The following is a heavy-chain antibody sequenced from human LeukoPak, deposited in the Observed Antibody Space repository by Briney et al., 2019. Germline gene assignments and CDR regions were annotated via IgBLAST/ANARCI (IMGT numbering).Heavy chain of an antibody. CDR1: GYTFTSYG. D-gene: IGHD2-2*01. V-gene: IGHV1-18*01. Sequence: ASVKVSCKASGYTFTSYGISWVRQAPGQGLEWMGWISAYNGNTNYAQKLQGRVTMTTDTSTSTAYMELRSLRSDDTAVYYCATSEGSARYCSSTSCPRSGWFDPWGQGTLVTVST. J-gene: IGHJ5*02. CDR3: ATSEGSARYCSSTSCPRSGWFDP. CDR2: ISAYNGNT.